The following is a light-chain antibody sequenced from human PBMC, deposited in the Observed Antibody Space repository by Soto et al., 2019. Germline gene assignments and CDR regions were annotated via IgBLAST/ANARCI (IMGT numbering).Light chain of an antibody. V-gene: IGKV3-11*01. J-gene: IGKJ3*01. Sequence: EIVLTQSPATLYLSAGERATLSCRASQSVSNYLAWYQQKPGQAPRLLIYDVTNRATGIPARFSGSGSGTDFTLTISSLEPEDFAVYYCQSLFTFGPGTKVDIK. CDR1: QSVSNY. CDR3: QSLFT. CDR2: DVT.